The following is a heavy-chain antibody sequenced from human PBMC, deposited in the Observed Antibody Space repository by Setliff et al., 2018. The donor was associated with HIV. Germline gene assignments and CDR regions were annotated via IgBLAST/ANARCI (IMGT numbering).Heavy chain of an antibody. CDR3: ASLLGYCSGGSCYSGWFDP. Sequence: PSETLSLTCTVSGGSISSYYWSWIRQPPGKGLERIGYIYYSGSTNYNPSLKSRVTISVDTSKNQFSLKLGSVTAADTAMYYCASLLGYCSGGSCYSGWFDPWGQGTLVTVSS. J-gene: IGHJ5*02. V-gene: IGHV4-59*01. D-gene: IGHD2-15*01. CDR1: GGSISSYY. CDR2: IYYSGST.